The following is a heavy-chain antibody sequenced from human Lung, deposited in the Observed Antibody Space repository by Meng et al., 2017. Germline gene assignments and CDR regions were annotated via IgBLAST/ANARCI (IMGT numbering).Heavy chain of an antibody. CDR3: ARGPTTMAHDFDY. V-gene: IGHV4-34*01. D-gene: IGHD4-11*01. CDR1: GGSFSDYY. J-gene: IGHJ4*02. Sequence: QGQLQQWCSGLLKTSVNLSLTCVVSGGSFSDYYWSWIRQPPGKGLEWIGEINHSGSTNYNPSLESRATISVDTSQNNLSLKLSSVTAADSAVYYCARGPTTMAHDFDYWGQGTLVTVSS. CDR2: INHSGST.